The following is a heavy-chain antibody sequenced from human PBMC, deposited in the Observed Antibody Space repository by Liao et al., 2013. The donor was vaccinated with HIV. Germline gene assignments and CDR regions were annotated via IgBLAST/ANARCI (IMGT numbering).Heavy chain of an antibody. V-gene: IGHV4-4*07. CDR3: ARGGGGFDI. J-gene: IGHJ3*02. CDR1: HGSISSYS. CDR2: VYSDGST. Sequence: QVQLQESGPGLVKPSETLSLTCSVSHGSISSYSWSWIRQPAGKGLEWIGRVYSDGSTNYNPSLKRRVTLSVDTSKNRFSLNVNSVTAADTAVYYCARGGGGFDIWGQGDSGHRLF.